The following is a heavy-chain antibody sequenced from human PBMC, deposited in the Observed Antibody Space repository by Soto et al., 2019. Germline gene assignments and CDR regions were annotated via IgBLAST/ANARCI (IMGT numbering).Heavy chain of an antibody. CDR3: ARWKVVVAATRGHWFAP. Sequence: QVQLQESGPGLVKTSGTRSLTCAVSSGSISSRNWWRWIRQPPAEGLEWIGEIYHSGSTNYNPSLKSRVTISVDKSKNQFSLKLSSVTAADTAVYYCARWKVVVAATRGHWFAPWGQGTLVTVSS. D-gene: IGHD2-15*01. V-gene: IGHV4-4*02. CDR2: IYHSGST. CDR1: SGSISSRNW. J-gene: IGHJ5*02.